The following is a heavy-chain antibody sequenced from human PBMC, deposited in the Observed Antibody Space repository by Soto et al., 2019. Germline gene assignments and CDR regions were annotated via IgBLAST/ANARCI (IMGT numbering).Heavy chain of an antibody. CDR2: ISSSSSTI. D-gene: IGHD1-26*01. J-gene: IGHJ4*02. CDR1: GFTFTSYS. Sequence: EVQLVESGGGLVQPGGSLRLSCAASGFTFTSYSMNWVRQAPGKGLEWVSYISSSSSTIYYADSMKGRFTISRDHAKNSLYLQVNSLRDVDTAVYYCVRGGATIFDYWGRGTLVTVSS. V-gene: IGHV3-48*02. CDR3: VRGGATIFDY.